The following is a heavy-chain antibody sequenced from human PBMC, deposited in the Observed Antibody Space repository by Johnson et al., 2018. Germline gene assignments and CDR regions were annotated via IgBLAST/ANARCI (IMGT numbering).Heavy chain of an antibody. CDR2: IRSKTYGATP. Sequence: VQLVQSGGGLVKPGRSLRLSCTASGFTFGDYVMSWFRQAPGKGLEWVGFIRSKTYGATPEYAASVKGRFIISRDNAKNSLYLQMNSLRDEDTAVYYCARRGSSSGLDLDYWGQGTLVTVSS. V-gene: IGHV3-49*05. CDR3: ARRGSSSGLDLDY. J-gene: IGHJ4*02. D-gene: IGHD6-6*01. CDR1: GFTFGDYV.